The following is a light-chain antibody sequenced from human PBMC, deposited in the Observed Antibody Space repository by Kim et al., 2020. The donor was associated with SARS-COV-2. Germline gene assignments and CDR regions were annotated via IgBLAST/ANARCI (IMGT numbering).Light chain of an antibody. V-gene: IGKV1-39*01. CDR3: QQSYNTPV. CDR2: GVA. Sequence: SASVGDIVTNTRRASQTIDKYLTWYQQKPGKAPKLLIYGVANLQSGVPSRFSGSGSGTEFTLTIRPLQPEDFAIYYCQQSYNTPVFGPGTKVDIK. CDR1: QTIDKY. J-gene: IGKJ3*01.